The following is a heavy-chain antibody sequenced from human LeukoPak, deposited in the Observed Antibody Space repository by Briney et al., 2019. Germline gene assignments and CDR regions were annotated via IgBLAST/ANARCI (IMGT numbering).Heavy chain of an antibody. Sequence: SETLSLTRAVSGGSISSGGYSWSWIRQPPGKGLEWIGYIYYSGSTYYNPSLKSRVTISVDTSKNQFSLKLSSVTAADTAVYYCASSTIFGVVYYWGQGTLVTVSS. J-gene: IGHJ4*02. CDR3: ASSTIFGVVYY. CDR2: IYYSGST. D-gene: IGHD3-3*01. CDR1: GGSISSGGYS. V-gene: IGHV4-30-4*07.